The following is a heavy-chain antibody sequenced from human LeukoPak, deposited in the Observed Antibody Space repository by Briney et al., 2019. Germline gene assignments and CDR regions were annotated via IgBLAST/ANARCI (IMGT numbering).Heavy chain of an antibody. J-gene: IGHJ4*02. D-gene: IGHD5-18*01. V-gene: IGHV4-59*08. CDR1: GGSISSYY. Sequence: SETLSLTCTVSGGSISSYYWSWIRQPPGKGLEWIGSIYHSGSTYYNPSLKSRVTISVDTSKNQFSLKLSSVTAADTAVYYCARNVDTAMDSYDYWGQGTLVTVSS. CDR2: IYHSGST. CDR3: ARNVDTAMDSYDY.